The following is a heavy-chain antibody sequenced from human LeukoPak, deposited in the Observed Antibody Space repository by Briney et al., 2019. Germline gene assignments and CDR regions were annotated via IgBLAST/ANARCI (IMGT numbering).Heavy chain of an antibody. D-gene: IGHD2-15*01. V-gene: IGHV1-69*04. CDR3: ARCRVAATDYYFDY. J-gene: IGHJ4*02. CDR2: IIPIFGIA. Sequence: ASVKISCKASGGTFSSYAISWVRQAPGQGLEWMGRIIPIFGIANYAQKFQGRVTITADKSTSTAYMELSSLRSEDTAVYYCARCRVAATDYYFDYWGQGTLVTVSS. CDR1: GGTFSSYA.